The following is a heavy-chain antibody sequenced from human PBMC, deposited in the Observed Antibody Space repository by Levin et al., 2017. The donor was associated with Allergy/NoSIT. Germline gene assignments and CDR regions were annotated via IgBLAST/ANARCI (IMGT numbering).Heavy chain of an antibody. CDR2: ITSTGTI. D-gene: IGHD4-11*01. CDR1: GFIFTSHS. Sequence: PGGSLRLSCVASGFIFTSHSMNWVRQAPGKGPEWISYITSTGTIVYADSVRGRFTMSRDNAKNSVSLEMNSLRVEDTALYYCTRDGGSTYFDFDYWGQGALVTVSS. V-gene: IGHV3-48*01. J-gene: IGHJ4*02. CDR3: TRDGGSTYFDFDY.